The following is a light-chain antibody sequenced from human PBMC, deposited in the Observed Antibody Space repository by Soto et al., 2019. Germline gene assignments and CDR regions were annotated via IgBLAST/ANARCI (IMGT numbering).Light chain of an antibody. CDR2: EVS. Sequence: QSVLTQPASVSGSPGQSITISCTGTSSDVGGHKYVSWYQQHPGKAPKLMIYEVSNRPSGVSNRFSGSKSGNTASLTISGLQAEDEADYYCSSYTTSTTRIIFGGGTKVTVL. J-gene: IGLJ2*01. V-gene: IGLV2-14*01. CDR3: SSYTTSTTRII. CDR1: SSDVGGHKY.